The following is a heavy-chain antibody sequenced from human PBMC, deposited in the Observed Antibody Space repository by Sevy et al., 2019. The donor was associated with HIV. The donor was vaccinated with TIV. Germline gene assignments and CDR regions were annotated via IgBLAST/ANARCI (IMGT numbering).Heavy chain of an antibody. Sequence: GESLKISCKGSGYSFTSYWIGWVRQMPGKGLEWMGTIYPGDSDTRYSPSFQGQVTILADKSSSTAYLQWSSLKASDTAMYYYVRQFGVVGNPDYWGQGTLVTVSS. CDR1: GYSFTSYW. D-gene: IGHD2-8*01. V-gene: IGHV5-51*01. CDR2: IYPGDSDT. J-gene: IGHJ4*02. CDR3: VRQFGVVGNPDY.